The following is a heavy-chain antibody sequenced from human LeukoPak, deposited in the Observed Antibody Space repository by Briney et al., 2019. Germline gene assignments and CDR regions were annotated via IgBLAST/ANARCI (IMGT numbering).Heavy chain of an antibody. CDR2: IRYDGSNK. D-gene: IGHD6-6*01. CDR1: GFTFSSYG. V-gene: IGHV3-30*02. Sequence: GGSLRLSCAASGFTFSSYGMHWVRQAPGKGLGWVAFIRYDGSNKYYADSVKGRFTISRDNSKNTLYLQMNSLRAEDTAVYYCAKDRDGSSSSVLDYWGQGTLVTVSS. CDR3: AKDRDGSSSSVLDY. J-gene: IGHJ4*02.